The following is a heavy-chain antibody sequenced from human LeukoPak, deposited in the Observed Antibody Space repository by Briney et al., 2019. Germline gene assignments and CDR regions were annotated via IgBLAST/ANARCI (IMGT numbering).Heavy chain of an antibody. Sequence: SETLSLTCTVSGGSISFYYWSWIRQPPGKGLEWIGNIYCSGSTNYNPSLKSRVTISVDTSKNQFSLKLSSVTAADTALFYCARLGGGYAFFDYWGQGTLVTVSS. CDR3: ARLGGGYAFFDY. V-gene: IGHV4-59*01. CDR2: IYCSGST. CDR1: GGSISFYY. J-gene: IGHJ4*02. D-gene: IGHD5-12*01.